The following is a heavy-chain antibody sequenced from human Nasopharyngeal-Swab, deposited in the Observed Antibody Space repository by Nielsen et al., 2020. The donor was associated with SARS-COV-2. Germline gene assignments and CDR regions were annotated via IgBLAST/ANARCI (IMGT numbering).Heavy chain of an antibody. Sequence: SETLSLTCTVSGGSISSSTYYWGWIRQPPGKGLEWIGTLYYSGSTYQNPSLKSRVTISVDTSKNQFSLDLSSVTAADTAVYYCARARHYYDSSGQGYYFDYWGQGTLVTVSS. V-gene: IGHV4-39*02. CDR3: ARARHYYDSSGQGYYFDY. D-gene: IGHD3-22*01. J-gene: IGHJ4*02. CDR2: LYYSGST. CDR1: GGSISSSTYY.